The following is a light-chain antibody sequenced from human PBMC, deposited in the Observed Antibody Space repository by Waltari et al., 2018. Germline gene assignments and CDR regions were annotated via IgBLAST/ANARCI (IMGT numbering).Light chain of an antibody. CDR1: QSLLHTNAYNY. J-gene: IGKJ2*01. CDR2: LGS. CDR3: MQSLQTPYT. Sequence: DIVMTQSPLSLPVTPGEPASISCRSSQSLLHTNAYNYLDWYLQNPGQSPQLLIYLGSNRASGVPDRFSGSGSGTDFTLKISRVEAEDVGIYYCMQSLQTPYTFGQGTKLEIK. V-gene: IGKV2-28*01.